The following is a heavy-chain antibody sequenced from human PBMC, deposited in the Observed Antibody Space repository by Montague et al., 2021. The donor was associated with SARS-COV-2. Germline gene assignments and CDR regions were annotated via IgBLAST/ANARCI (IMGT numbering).Heavy chain of an antibody. D-gene: IGHD2-2*01. J-gene: IGHJ6*02. V-gene: IGHV4-34*01. CDR1: GGSYRGED. CDR3: ARFAYRLLFIASYYGMDV. Sequence: SETLSLTCAGYGGSYRGEDWSWIRQNPRKRLKWNGDISHSEGTNYNPSLKSRVTISIDTSKNQFSLKLSSVTAADTAVYYFARFAYRLLFIASYYGMDVWGQGTTVTVSS. CDR2: ISHSEGT.